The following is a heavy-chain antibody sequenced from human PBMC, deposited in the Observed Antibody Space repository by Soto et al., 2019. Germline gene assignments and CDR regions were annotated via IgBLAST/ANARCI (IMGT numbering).Heavy chain of an antibody. V-gene: IGHV1-18*01. CDR2: INTYTGYT. D-gene: IGHD2-15*01. Sequence: QVQLVQSGAEVKKPGASVKVSCKASGYTLTSYGIRWVRQAPGQGLEWMGWINTYTGYTKYTQKLQGRVTMTTDTSPGTVYMELTRLRSSDTTEYYCARYWSGGICHNGGPYGGGPGDLGTV. CDR3: ARYWSGGICHNGGPYG. CDR1: GYTLTSYG. J-gene: IGHJ1*01.